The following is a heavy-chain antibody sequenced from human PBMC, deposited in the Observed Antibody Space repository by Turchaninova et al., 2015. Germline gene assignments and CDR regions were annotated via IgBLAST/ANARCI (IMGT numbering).Heavy chain of an antibody. D-gene: IGHD4-11*01. CDR2: IFHSGGT. J-gene: IGHJ3*02. Sequence: QVQLQESGPGLVKPSETLSLTCGVSGYSISSGYYWGWIRQPPGKGLEWIGRIFHSGGTHYNPSLKSRSTISVDTSRNQFSLRLSSVTAADTAVCYWAIQLALDNAFDIWGQGTMVTVSS. CDR3: AIQLALDNAFDI. V-gene: IGHV4-38-2*01. CDR1: GYSISSGYY.